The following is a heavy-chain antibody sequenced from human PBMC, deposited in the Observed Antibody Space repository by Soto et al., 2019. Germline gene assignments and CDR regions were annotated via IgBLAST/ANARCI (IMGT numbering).Heavy chain of an antibody. Sequence: PGGSLRLSCVASGSPFDVHWVRQAPGKGPEWVAHIVPDGRNQYWADSVKGRFTGSRDNAKSTVYLQMNSLRTEDTAVYYCARGPTHGAFDLWGQGTMVTVSS. CDR1: GSPFD. CDR3: ARGPTHGAFDL. CDR2: IVPDGRNQ. V-gene: IGHV3-30-3*01. J-gene: IGHJ3*01.